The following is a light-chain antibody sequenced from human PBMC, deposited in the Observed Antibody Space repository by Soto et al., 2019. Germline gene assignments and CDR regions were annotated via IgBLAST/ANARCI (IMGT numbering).Light chain of an antibody. Sequence: ALTQPASVSGSPGQSITLSCTGTSSDVGGYNYVSWYQQHPGKAPKLMIYDVSNRPSGVSNRFSGSKSGNTASLTISGLQAEDEADYYCSSYTSSRSYVFGTGTKVTVL. V-gene: IGLV2-14*01. J-gene: IGLJ1*01. CDR2: DVS. CDR3: SSYTSSRSYV. CDR1: SSDVGGYNY.